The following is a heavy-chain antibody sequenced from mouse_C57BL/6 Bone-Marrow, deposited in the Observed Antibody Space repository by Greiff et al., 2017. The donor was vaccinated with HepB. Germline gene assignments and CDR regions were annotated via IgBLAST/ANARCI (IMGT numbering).Heavy chain of an antibody. J-gene: IGHJ4*01. Sequence: DVHLVESGGGLVQPGGSLKLSCAASGFTFSDYYMYWVRQTPEKRLEWVAYISNGGGSTYYPDTVKGRFTISRDNAKNTLYLQMSRLKSEDTAMYYCARHGGATVVATKAMDYWGQGTSVTVSS. D-gene: IGHD1-1*01. V-gene: IGHV5-12*01. CDR2: ISNGGGST. CDR3: ARHGGATVVATKAMDY. CDR1: GFTFSDYY.